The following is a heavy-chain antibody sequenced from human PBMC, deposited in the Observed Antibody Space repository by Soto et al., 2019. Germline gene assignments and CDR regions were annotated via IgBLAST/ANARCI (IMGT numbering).Heavy chain of an antibody. CDR3: AKDRGGLWRNTAMGN. CDR1: GFTFSSYG. CDR2: ISYDGSNK. D-gene: IGHD5-18*01. Sequence: QVQLVESGGGVVQPGRSLRLSCAASGFTFSSYGMHWVRQAPGKGLEWVAVISYDGSNKFYADSVKGRFTISRDNSKNTLYLQMNSLRAEDTAVYYCAKDRGGLWRNTAMGNWGQGTLVTVSS. V-gene: IGHV3-30*18. J-gene: IGHJ4*02.